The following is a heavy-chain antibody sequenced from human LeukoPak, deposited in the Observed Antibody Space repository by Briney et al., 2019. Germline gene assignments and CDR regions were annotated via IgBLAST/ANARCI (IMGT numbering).Heavy chain of an antibody. V-gene: IGHV1-8*01. CDR2: MNPNSGNT. CDR1: GYTFTSYD. CDR3: AKTQHDSGDENWFDP. Sequence: GASAKVSCKASGYTFTSYDIDWVRQATGQGLEWMGWMNPNSGNTGYAQKFQGRVTMTRDTSISTAYMELSSLSSEDTAVYYCAKTQHDSGDENWFDPWGREPWSPSPQ. D-gene: IGHD4-17*01. J-gene: IGHJ5*02.